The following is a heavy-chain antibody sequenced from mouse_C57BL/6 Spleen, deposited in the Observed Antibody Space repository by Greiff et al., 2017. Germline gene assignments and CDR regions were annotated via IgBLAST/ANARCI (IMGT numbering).Heavy chain of an antibody. D-gene: IGHD1-1*01. CDR1: GYTFTSYW. Sequence: VQLQQPGTELVKPGASVKLSCKASGYTFTSYWMHWVKQRPGQGLEWIGNINPSNGGTNYNEKFKSKATLTVDKSSSTAYMQLSSLTSEDAAVYYCARSEVLRFYLDYWGQGGTLTGSS. J-gene: IGHJ2*01. CDR3: ARSEVLRFYLDY. V-gene: IGHV1-53*01. CDR2: INPSNGGT.